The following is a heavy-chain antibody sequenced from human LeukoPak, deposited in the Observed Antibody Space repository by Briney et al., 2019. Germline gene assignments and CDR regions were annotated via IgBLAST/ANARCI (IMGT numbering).Heavy chain of an antibody. V-gene: IGHV4-34*01. CDR1: GGSFSGYY. J-gene: IGHJ4*02. CDR3: ARGDSSGYYFPHSDY. Sequence: SETLSLTCAVYGGSFSGYYWSWIRQPPGKGLEWIGEINHSGSTNYNPSLKSRVTISVDTSKNQFSLKLSSVTAADTAVYYCARGDSSGYYFPHSDYWGQGTLVTVSS. CDR2: INHSGST. D-gene: IGHD3-22*01.